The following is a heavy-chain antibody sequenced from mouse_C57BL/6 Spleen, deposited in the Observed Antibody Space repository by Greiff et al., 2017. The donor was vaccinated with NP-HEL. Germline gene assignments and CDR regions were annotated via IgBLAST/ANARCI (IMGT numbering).Heavy chain of an antibody. J-gene: IGHJ2*01. CDR2: INPSNGGT. Sequence: VQLQRPGTELVKPGASVKLSCKASGYTFTSYWMHWVKQRPGQGLEWIGNINPSNGGTNYNEKFKSKATLTVDKSSSTAYMQLSSLTSEDSAVYYCARSDYYGSSFFDYWGQGTTLTVSS. V-gene: IGHV1-53*01. CDR1: GYTFTSYW. CDR3: ARSDYYGSSFFDY. D-gene: IGHD1-1*01.